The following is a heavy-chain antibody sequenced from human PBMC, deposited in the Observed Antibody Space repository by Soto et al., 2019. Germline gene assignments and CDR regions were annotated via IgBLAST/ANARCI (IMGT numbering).Heavy chain of an antibody. J-gene: IGHJ6*03. Sequence: PGWSLRLSCAASGFTFSSYWMSWVRQAPGKGLEWVANKKKEGRDKYKVDLGRARSTTPKTNPKNPLYLKTNSRSAENTAVYYCARKWKGSSYTMDAGGKGPRVTVPS. V-gene: IGHV3-7*01. CDR1: GFTFSSYW. CDR2: KKKEGRDK. CDR3: ARKWKGSSYTMDA. D-gene: IGHD1-1*01.